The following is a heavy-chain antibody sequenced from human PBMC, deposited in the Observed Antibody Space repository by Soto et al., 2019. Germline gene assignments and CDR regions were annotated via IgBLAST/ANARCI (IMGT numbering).Heavy chain of an antibody. Sequence: LRLSCAASGFTFSTYTMHWVRQAPGKGLEWVAVMSYDGSNKNYADSVKGRFTISRDNSKNTLYLQMNSLRAEDTAVYYCAKERDSWGQGTLVTVPQ. V-gene: IGHV3-30-3*01. CDR2: MSYDGSNK. J-gene: IGHJ4*02. CDR3: AKERDS. CDR1: GFTFSTYT.